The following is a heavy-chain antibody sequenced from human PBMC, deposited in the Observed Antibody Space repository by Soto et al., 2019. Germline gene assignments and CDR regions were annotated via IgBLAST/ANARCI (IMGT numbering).Heavy chain of an antibody. Sequence: GGSLRLSCAASGFTFSNYSMNWVRQAPGKGLEWVSSISSSSSYIYYADSVKGRFTISRDNAKNSLYLQMNSLRAEDTAVYYCASEPDIVVVVAAQVGIWGQGTMVTVSS. CDR1: GFTFSNYS. J-gene: IGHJ3*02. CDR3: ASEPDIVVVVAAQVGI. V-gene: IGHV3-21*01. CDR2: ISSSSSYI. D-gene: IGHD2-15*01.